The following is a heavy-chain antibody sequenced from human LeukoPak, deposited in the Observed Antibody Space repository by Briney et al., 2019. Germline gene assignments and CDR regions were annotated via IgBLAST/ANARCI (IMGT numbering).Heavy chain of an antibody. Sequence: GGSLRLSCAASGFTFSSYWMSWVRQAPGKGLEWVANIKQDGSEKYYVDSVKGRFTISRDNAKNSLYLQMNSLRAEDTAVYYCAREDHYDSSGYYYHYYYMDVWGKGTTVTVSS. CDR3: AREDHYDSSGYYYHYYYMDV. V-gene: IGHV3-7*01. J-gene: IGHJ6*03. CDR2: IKQDGSEK. CDR1: GFTFSSYW. D-gene: IGHD3-22*01.